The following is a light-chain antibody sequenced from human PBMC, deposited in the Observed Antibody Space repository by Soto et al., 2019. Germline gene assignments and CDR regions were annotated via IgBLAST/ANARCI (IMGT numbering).Light chain of an antibody. CDR1: QTDYNN. J-gene: IGKJ4*01. Sequence: EIVMTQSPATLSVSPGERGTLSCRASQTDYNNLAWYQQKPGQAPRLLNYAASTRATGFPARFSGSGFGTEFTLTISSLQSEDFAVYYCQQYTAWPLTFGGGTKVEI. V-gene: IGKV3-15*01. CDR2: AAS. CDR3: QQYTAWPLT.